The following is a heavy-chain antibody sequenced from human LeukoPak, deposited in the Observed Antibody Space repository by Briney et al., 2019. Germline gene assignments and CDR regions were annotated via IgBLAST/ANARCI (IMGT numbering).Heavy chain of an antibody. CDR3: TTYAGYEGLSGH. D-gene: IGHD3-16*01. V-gene: IGHV3-15*01. CDR1: GFIFSKYW. Sequence: GGSLRLSCAASGFIFSKYWMGWVRQAPGKRLEWVGRIKSTGDGGTTDYAAAVKGRFVISRDDLQDTLILQINSLKTEDTAMYYCTTYAGYEGLSGHWGQGTLVTVSS. J-gene: IGHJ4*02. CDR2: IKSTGDGGTT.